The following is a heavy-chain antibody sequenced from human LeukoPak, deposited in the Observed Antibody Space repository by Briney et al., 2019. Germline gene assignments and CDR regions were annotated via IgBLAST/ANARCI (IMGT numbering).Heavy chain of an antibody. Sequence: SETLSLTCTVSGSISSYYWSWIRQPPGKGLEWIGYIYTSGSTNYNPSLKSRVTISVDTSKNQFSLDLSSVTAADTAVYYCARDSSGWYDFDYWGQGTLVTVSS. CDR1: GSISSYY. CDR2: IYTSGST. D-gene: IGHD6-19*01. V-gene: IGHV4-59*01. CDR3: ARDSSGWYDFDY. J-gene: IGHJ4*02.